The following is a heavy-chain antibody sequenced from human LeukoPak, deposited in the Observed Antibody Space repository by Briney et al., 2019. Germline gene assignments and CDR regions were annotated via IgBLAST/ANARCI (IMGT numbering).Heavy chain of an antibody. J-gene: IGHJ5*02. CDR2: FDPEDGET. V-gene: IGHV1-24*01. CDR1: GYTLTELS. Sequence: ASVKVSCKVSGYTLTELSMHWVRQAPGKGLEWMGGFDPEDGETIYAQKSQGRVTMTEDTSTDTAYMEPSSLRSEDTAVYYCATLTGYCSSTSCAPWGQGTLVTVSS. CDR3: ATLTGYCSSTSCAP. D-gene: IGHD2-2*01.